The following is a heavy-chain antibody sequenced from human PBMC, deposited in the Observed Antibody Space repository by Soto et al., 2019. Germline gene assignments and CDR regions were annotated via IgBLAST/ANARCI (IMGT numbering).Heavy chain of an antibody. Sequence: TGGSLRLFCAASGFTFSTYWMHWVRQAPGKGLVWVSRIKTDGSVTTYADSVKGRFTISRDNAKNTLYLQMNTLRAEDTAVYYCARDLGGSHDYWGRGTLVTVSS. CDR1: GFTFSTYW. CDR3: ARDLGGSHDY. V-gene: IGHV3-74*01. J-gene: IGHJ4*02. CDR2: IKTDGSVT. D-gene: IGHD3-16*01.